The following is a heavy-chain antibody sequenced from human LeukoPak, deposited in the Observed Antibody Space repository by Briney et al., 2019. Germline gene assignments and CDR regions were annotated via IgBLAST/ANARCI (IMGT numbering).Heavy chain of an antibody. J-gene: IGHJ2*01. V-gene: IGHV5-51*01. CDR2: IYPGDSDT. Sequence: GESLKISCKGSGYSFTSYWIAWVRQMPGKGLEWMGIIYPGDSDTRYSPSFQGQVTFSADKSISTAYLQWSSLKASDTAMYYCARLRVTMIRGVIIPRGNYCYFDLWGRGTLVTVSS. CDR3: ARLRVTMIRGVIIPRGNYCYFDL. CDR1: GYSFTSYW. D-gene: IGHD3-10*01.